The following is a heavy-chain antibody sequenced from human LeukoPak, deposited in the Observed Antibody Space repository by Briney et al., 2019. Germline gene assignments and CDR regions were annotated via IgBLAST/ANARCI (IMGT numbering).Heavy chain of an antibody. Sequence: ASVKVSCKASGYTFTSYAMHWVRQAPGQRLEWMGWINAGNGNTKYSQKFQGRVTMTRDTSISTAYMELSRLRSDDTAVYYCARDLRLSPAMVTRYGYWGQGTLVTVSS. V-gene: IGHV1-3*01. D-gene: IGHD5-18*01. CDR1: GYTFTSYA. CDR3: ARDLRLSPAMVTRYGY. J-gene: IGHJ4*02. CDR2: INAGNGNT.